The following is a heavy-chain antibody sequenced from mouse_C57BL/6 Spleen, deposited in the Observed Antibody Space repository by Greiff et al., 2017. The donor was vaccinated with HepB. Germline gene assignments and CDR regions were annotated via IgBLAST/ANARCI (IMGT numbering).Heavy chain of an antibody. V-gene: IGHV1-80*01. J-gene: IGHJ2*01. D-gene: IGHD1-1*01. CDR2: IYPGDGDT. CDR3: ARRAYGSGYFDY. CDR1: GYAFSSYW. Sequence: QVQLQQSGAELVKPGASVKISCKASGYAFSSYWMNWVKQRPGKGLEWIGQIYPGDGDTNYNGKFKGKATLTADKSSSTAYMQLSSLTSEDSAVYFCARRAYGSGYFDYWVQGTTLTVSA.